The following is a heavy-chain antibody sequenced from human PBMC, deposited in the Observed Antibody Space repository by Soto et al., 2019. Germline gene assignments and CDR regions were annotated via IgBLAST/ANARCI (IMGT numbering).Heavy chain of an antibody. J-gene: IGHJ3*02. CDR1: GYTFTSYY. Sequence: ASVKVSCKASGYTFTSYYMYWVRQAPGQGLEWMGIINPSDGSTSYAQKFQGRVTMTRDTSTSTVYMELSSLRSEDTAVYYCARVEMATIKGNAFDIWGQGTMVTVSS. CDR2: INPSDGST. D-gene: IGHD5-12*01. CDR3: ARVEMATIKGNAFDI. V-gene: IGHV1-46*01.